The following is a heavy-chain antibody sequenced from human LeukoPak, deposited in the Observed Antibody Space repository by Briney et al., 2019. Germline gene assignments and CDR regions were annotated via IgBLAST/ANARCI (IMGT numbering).Heavy chain of an antibody. J-gene: IGHJ4*02. CDR3: ASRTPIAVAGTVDY. CDR1: GGTFSSYA. V-gene: IGHV1-69*13. CDR2: IIPIFGTA. D-gene: IGHD6-19*01. Sequence: SVNVSFKASGGTFSSYAISWVRQAPGQGLEWMGGIIPIFGTANYAQKFQGRVTITADESTSTAYMELSSLRSEDTAVYYCASRTPIAVAGTVDYWGQGTLVTVSS.